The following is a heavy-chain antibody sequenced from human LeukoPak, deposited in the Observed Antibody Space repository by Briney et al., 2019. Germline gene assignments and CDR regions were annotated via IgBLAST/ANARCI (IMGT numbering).Heavy chain of an antibody. CDR2: INHSGST. J-gene: IGHJ6*03. D-gene: IGHD2-2*01. Sequence: PSETLSLTCAVYGGSFRGYYWSWIREPPGKGLAWIGEINHSGSTNYNPSLKRRVTISVDTSKNQFSLKLRSVTAADTAVYYCARGREDFILVPGTKRKSYYMDVWGKGTTVTVSS. CDR1: GGSFRGYY. V-gene: IGHV4-34*01. CDR3: ARGREDFILVPGTKRKSYYMDV.